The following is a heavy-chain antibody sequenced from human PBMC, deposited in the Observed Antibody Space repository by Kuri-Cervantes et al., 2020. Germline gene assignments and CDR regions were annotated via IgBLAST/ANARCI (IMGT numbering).Heavy chain of an antibody. CDR1: GFTFDDYA. V-gene: IGHV3-43D*04. Sequence: GGSLRLSCAASGFTFDDYAMHWVRQAPGKGLEWVSLISWDGGSTYYADSVKGRFTISRDNSKNTLYLQMGSLRAEDSAVYYCARDGNALDIWGQGTMVTVSS. CDR2: ISWDGGST. J-gene: IGHJ3*02. CDR3: ARDGNALDI.